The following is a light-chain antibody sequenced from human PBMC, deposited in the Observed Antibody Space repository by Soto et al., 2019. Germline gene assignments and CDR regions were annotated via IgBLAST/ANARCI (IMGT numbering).Light chain of an antibody. CDR1: QSVSSN. CDR3: QQYNNWPPPLT. J-gene: IGKJ4*01. CDR2: GAS. V-gene: IGKV3-15*01. Sequence: EIVMTQSPATLSVSPGERAILACRASQSVSSNLAWYQQKPGQAPRLLIYGASTRATGIPARFSGSGSGTEFTLTISSLQSEDFAVYYCQQYNNWPPPLTFGGGTNVEIK.